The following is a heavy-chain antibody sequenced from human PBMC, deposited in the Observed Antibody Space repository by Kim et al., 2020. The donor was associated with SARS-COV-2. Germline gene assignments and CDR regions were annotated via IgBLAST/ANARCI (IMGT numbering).Heavy chain of an antibody. CDR2: IYYSGST. CDR1: GGSISSSSYY. Sequence: SETLSLTCTVSGGSISSSSYYWGWIRQPPGKGLEWIGSIYYSGSTYYNPSLKSRVTISVDTSKNQFSLKLSSVTAADTAVYYCARTPDYGLNWFDPWGQGTLVTVSS. J-gene: IGHJ5*02. V-gene: IGHV4-39*01. D-gene: IGHD4-17*01. CDR3: ARTPDYGLNWFDP.